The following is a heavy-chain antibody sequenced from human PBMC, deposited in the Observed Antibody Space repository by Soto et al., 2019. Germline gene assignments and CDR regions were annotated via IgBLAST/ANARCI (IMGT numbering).Heavy chain of an antibody. J-gene: IGHJ5*02. Sequence: SVKDSCKASGGPFSSYAIRWVRQAPGQGLEWMVGIIPIFGKANYAQKFQGRVTITADESTSTAYMELSRLRSEDTSVDDCSIGGYFDPCGQGTLVPVSS. CDR1: GGPFSSYA. V-gene: IGHV1-69*13. CDR3: SIGGYFDP. CDR2: IIPIFGKA. D-gene: IGHD5-18*01.